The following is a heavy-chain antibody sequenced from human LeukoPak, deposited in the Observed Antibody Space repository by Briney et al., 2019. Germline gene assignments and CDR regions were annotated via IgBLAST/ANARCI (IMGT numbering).Heavy chain of an antibody. V-gene: IGHV1-18*01. J-gene: IGHJ3*02. CDR3: ARDIAQQLANDAFDI. CDR2: ISAYNGNT. CDR1: GYTFTSYA. D-gene: IGHD6-13*01. Sequence: ASVTVSCKASGYTFTSYAISWVRQAPGQGLEWMGWISAYNGNTNYAQKLQGRVTMTTDTSTSTAYMELRSLRSDDTAVYYCARDIAQQLANDAFDIWGQGTMVTVSS.